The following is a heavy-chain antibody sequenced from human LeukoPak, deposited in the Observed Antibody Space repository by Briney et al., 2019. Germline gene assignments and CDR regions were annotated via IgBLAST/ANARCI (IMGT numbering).Heavy chain of an antibody. V-gene: IGHV1-18*01. CDR2: ISAYNGNT. CDR1: GYSFSHYG. D-gene: IGHD2-2*02. CDR3: ARGGCSSTSCYTDAPNEFDY. J-gene: IGHJ4*02. Sequence: EASVKVSCKASGYSFSHYGISWVRQAPGQGLEWMGWISAYNGNTNYAQKLQGRVTMTTDTSTSTAYMELRSLRSDDTAVYYCARGGCSSTSCYTDAPNEFDYWGQGTLVTVSS.